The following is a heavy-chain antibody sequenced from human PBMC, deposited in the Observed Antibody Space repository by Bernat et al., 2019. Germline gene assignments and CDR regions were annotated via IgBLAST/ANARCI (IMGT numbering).Heavy chain of an antibody. CDR1: GFTFSSYA. Sequence: SGKNMVQPGGSLRLSCAASGFTFSSYAMFWVRQAPGKGLEYVSVISSNGGSTFYANSVKGRFTISRDNSKNTLYLQMGSLRAEDMAVYYCARDMGGYWGQGNL. CDR2: ISSNGGST. J-gene: IGHJ4*02. CDR3: ARDMGGY. D-gene: IGHD3-16*01. V-gene: IGHV3-64*01.